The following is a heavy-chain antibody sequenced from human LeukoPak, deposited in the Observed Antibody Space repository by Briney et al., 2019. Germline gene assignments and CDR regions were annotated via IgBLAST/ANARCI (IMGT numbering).Heavy chain of an antibody. V-gene: IGHV1-2*02. J-gene: IGHJ5*02. Sequence: ASVKVSCKTSGYSFTHYYMHWGRQAPGQGLEWMGWINPNSGGTSSAQKFQGRVTMTRDTSITTVYMEVRWLTSDDTAIYYCARADRLHGGPYLIGPWGQGTLVTVSS. CDR1: GYSFTHYY. D-gene: IGHD2-21*01. CDR3: ARADRLHGGPYLIGP. CDR2: INPNSGGT.